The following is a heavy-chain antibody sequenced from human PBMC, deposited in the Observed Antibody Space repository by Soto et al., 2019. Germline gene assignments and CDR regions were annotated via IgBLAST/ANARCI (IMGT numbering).Heavy chain of an antibody. D-gene: IGHD3-10*01. CDR2: ISSSGSTI. CDR1: GFTFSDYY. V-gene: IGHV3-11*01. CDR3: ATNGGDYYYGSGSYRMVGWGGYYYYYMDV. J-gene: IGHJ6*03. Sequence: QVQLVESGGGLVKPGGSLRLSCAASGFTFSDYYMSWIRQAPGKGLEWVSYISSSGSTIYYADSVKGRFTICRDNAKNSLYLQMNSRRAEDRAVYYCATNGGDYYYGSGSYRMVGWGGYYYYYMDVWGKGTTVTVSS.